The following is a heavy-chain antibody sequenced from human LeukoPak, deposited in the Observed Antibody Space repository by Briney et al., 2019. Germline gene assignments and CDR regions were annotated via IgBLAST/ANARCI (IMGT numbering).Heavy chain of an antibody. CDR2: IYYSGST. V-gene: IGHV4-39*07. D-gene: IGHD6-19*01. Sequence: PSETLSLTCTVSGGSISSSSYYWGWIRQPPGKGLEWIGSIYYSGSTYYNPSLKSRVTISVDTSKNQFSLKLSSVTAADTAVYYCARDTPVAGTADWGQGTLVTVSS. CDR3: ARDTPVAGTAD. CDR1: GGSISSSSYY. J-gene: IGHJ4*02.